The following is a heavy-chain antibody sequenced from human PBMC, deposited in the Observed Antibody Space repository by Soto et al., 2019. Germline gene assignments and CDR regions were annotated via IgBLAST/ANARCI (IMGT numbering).Heavy chain of an antibody. D-gene: IGHD2-21*02. CDR1: GDSVTSGSYY. V-gene: IGHV4-61*03. J-gene: IGHJ6*02. Sequence: SETLSLTCIVSGDSVTSGSYYWTWLRQPPGKGLEWTGYISYTGRTKYNPSLQSPVSISVDTSKNDFSLNLSSVTAADTAVYFCARGWGLLPYYVMNVWGHGTAVTVSS. CDR3: ARGWGLLPYYVMNV. CDR2: ISYTGRT.